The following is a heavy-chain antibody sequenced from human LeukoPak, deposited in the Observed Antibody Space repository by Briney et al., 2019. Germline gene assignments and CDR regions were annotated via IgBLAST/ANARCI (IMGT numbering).Heavy chain of an antibody. V-gene: IGHV3-7*03. D-gene: IGHD6-6*01. CDR3: ARGVYPLDY. CDR1: GFTLSSYW. Sequence: GSLRLSCAASGFTLSSYWMTWVRQAPGKGLEWVANIKEDGNEKYHVDSVKGRFTISRDNAKSSLYLQMNSLRAEDTAFYYCARGVYPLDYWGQGPLVTVSS. CDR2: IKEDGNEK. J-gene: IGHJ4*02.